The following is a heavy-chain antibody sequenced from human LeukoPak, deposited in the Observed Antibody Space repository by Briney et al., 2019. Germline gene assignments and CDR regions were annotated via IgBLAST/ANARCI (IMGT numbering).Heavy chain of an antibody. V-gene: IGHV3-30*02. CDR3: AKLQSVVIPAAMLGFDY. CDR2: IRYDGSNK. D-gene: IGHD2-2*01. CDR1: GFTFSSYG. Sequence: GESLRLSCAASGFTFSSYGMHWVRQAPGKGLEWVAFIRYDGSNKYYADSVKGRFTISRDNSRDTLSVQINSLRAEDTAVYYCAKLQSVVIPAAMLGFDYWGQGILVTVSS. J-gene: IGHJ4*02.